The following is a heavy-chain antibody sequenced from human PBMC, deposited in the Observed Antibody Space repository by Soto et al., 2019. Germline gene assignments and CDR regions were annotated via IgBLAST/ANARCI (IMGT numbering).Heavy chain of an antibody. V-gene: IGHV3-30*18. Sequence: GRCMRLSWAASGFTFSRYGMHCVRQAPGKGREWVAVISYDGSNKYYANSVKGRFTISRDNSKNTLYLQMNSLRAEDTAVYYCAKNWNDPPHDWGQGTLVTVSS. J-gene: IGHJ4*02. D-gene: IGHD1-1*01. CDR2: ISYDGSNK. CDR1: GFTFSRYG. CDR3: AKNWNDPPHD.